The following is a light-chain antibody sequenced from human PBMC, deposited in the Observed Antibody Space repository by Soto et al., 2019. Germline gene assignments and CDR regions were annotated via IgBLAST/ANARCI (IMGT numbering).Light chain of an antibody. V-gene: IGKV1-39*01. CDR2: AAF. Sequence: DIQMTQSPSSLSASVGDRVTITCRASQAISIFLNWYQQKPGKAPDLLIYAAFTLQTGVPSRFSGNGSGTDFALTISSLRPEDFATYYCQQTYRLGVFSFGPGTKVDIK. J-gene: IGKJ3*01. CDR1: QAISIF. CDR3: QQTYRLGVFS.